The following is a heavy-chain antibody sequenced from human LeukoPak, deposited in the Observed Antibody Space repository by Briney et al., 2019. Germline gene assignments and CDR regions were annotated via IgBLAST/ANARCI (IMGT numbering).Heavy chain of an antibody. CDR2: IFHTGHT. CDR3: ARGFYGSGSQFDY. V-gene: IGHV4-30-2*01. CDR1: GGSISSGDYP. Sequence: SQTLSLTCAVSGGSISSGDYPWSWIRQPPGKGLEWIGYIFHTGHTSYNPSLKSRVTISVDMSKDQLSLKLSSVTAADTAVYYCARGFYGSGSQFDYWGQGTLVTVSS. J-gene: IGHJ4*02. D-gene: IGHD3-10*01.